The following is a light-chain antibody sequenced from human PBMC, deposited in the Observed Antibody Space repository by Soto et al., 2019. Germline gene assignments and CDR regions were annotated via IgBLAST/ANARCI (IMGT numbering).Light chain of an antibody. CDR2: DAS. CDR1: QSVNRH. CDR3: QQRSTRSPVT. J-gene: IGKJ4*01. V-gene: IGKV3-11*01. Sequence: EMVLTQSPGTLSLSPGDRATLSCRASQSVNRHLAGYQQKPAQDPRLLLIDASDRATGIPARFSGSRSATAFTPTISSIQPADFAVYYCQQRSTRSPVTFGGGTKVDIK.